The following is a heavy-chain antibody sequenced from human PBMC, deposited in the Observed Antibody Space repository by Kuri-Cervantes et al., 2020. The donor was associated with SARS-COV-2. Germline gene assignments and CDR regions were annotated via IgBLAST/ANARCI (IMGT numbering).Heavy chain of an antibody. Sequence: GSLRLSCTVSGGSISSYYWGWIRQPPGKGLEWIGSIYYSGSTYYNPSLKSRVTISVDTSRKQFSLNLNSVTAADTAVYYCARPLSTWYSRFDAFDIWGRGTLVTVSS. D-gene: IGHD6-13*01. CDR2: IYYSGST. CDR1: GGSISSYY. V-gene: IGHV4-39*01. CDR3: ARPLSTWYSRFDAFDI. J-gene: IGHJ3*02.